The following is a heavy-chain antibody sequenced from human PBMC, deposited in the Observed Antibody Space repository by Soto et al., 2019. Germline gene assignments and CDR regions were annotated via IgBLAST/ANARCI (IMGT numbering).Heavy chain of an antibody. CDR1: GGSIIESDFY. CDR3: ARGQDYGSRFDY. D-gene: IGHD4-17*01. CDR2: LYYSGGA. V-gene: IGHV4-31*03. J-gene: IGHJ4*02. Sequence: QVQLQESGPGLVKPSQTLSLTCTVSGGSIIESDFYWSWIRQRPGKGLEWIGFLYYSGGAYYNASLIGRVTLSVDTSKNQFSLNLTSVTAADTAVYYCARGQDYGSRFDYWGRGALVTVS.